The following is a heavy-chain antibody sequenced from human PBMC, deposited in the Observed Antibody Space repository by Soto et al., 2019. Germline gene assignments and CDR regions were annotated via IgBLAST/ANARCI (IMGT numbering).Heavy chain of an antibody. D-gene: IGHD3-10*01. CDR3: VREPTLFRGLATYYYSGMDV. Sequence: QVQLVQSGSEVKEPGSSVRVSCKASGGSINRSAFSWVRQAPGQGLKWMGRIIPIIDTTNYAQNFQDRVSIVADKFMNIVYMELGSVTSADTAVYFCVREPTLFRGLATYYYSGMDVWGQGTAITVSP. J-gene: IGHJ6*01. CDR1: GGSINRSA. V-gene: IGHV1-69*08. CDR2: IIPIIDTT.